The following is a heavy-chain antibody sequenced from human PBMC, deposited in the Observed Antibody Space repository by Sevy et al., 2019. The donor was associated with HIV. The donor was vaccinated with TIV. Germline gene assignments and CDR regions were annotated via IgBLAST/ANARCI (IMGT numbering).Heavy chain of an antibody. Sequence: GGSLRLSCAASGIAFSTYAMFWVRQAPGKGPEWVSSISASGNSTYYADSVKGRFTLSRDNSRNTLDLQMNSLRADDTAVYYSAKDFSDVYYYDSSATVDYWGQGTLVTVSS. CDR1: GIAFSTYA. CDR2: ISASGNST. CDR3: AKDFSDVYYYDSSATVDY. V-gene: IGHV3-23*01. D-gene: IGHD3-22*01. J-gene: IGHJ4*02.